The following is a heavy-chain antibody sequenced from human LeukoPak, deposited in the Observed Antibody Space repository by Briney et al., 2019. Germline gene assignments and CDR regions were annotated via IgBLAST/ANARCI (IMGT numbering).Heavy chain of an antibody. J-gene: IGHJ6*03. CDR3: ARHGAPLAHYYMDA. D-gene: IGHD3-16*01. CDR1: GGSISSYY. Sequence: PSETLSLTCTVSGGSISSYYWSWIRQPPGKGLEWIGYIYYSGSTNYNPSLKSRVTISVDTSKNQFSLKLSSVTAADTAVYYCARHGAPLAHYYMDAWGKGTTVTVSS. CDR2: IYYSGST. V-gene: IGHV4-59*08.